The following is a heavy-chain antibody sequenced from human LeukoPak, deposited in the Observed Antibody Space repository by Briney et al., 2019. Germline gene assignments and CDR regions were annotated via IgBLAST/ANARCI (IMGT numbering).Heavy chain of an antibody. CDR1: GFTFSSYA. J-gene: IGHJ4*02. Sequence: GGSLRLSCAASGFTFSSYAMHWVRQAPGKGLEWVAVISYDGSNKYYADSVKGRFTISRDNSKNTLYLQMNSLRADDTAVYYCARDSDFDYWGQGTLVTVSS. CDR2: ISYDGSNK. CDR3: ARDSDFDY. V-gene: IGHV3-30-3*01.